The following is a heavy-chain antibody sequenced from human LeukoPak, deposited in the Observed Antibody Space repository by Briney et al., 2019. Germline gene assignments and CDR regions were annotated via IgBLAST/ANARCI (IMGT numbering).Heavy chain of an antibody. CDR2: IYYRGNT. V-gene: IGHV4-39*01. CDR3: AKTVWSRLAAGLDS. CDR1: GGSISGSSYY. Sequence: SETLSLTCSVSGGSISGSSYYWGWIRQPPGKGLEWIGNIYYRGNTYYNPSLKSRVIMSIDTSKNQLSLKVNSVTATDTAVYYCAKTVWSRLAAGLDSWGQGTLVTVSS. J-gene: IGHJ4*02. D-gene: IGHD2-21*02.